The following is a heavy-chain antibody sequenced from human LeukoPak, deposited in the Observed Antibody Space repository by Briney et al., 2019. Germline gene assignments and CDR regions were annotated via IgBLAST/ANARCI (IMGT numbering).Heavy chain of an antibody. CDR1: GGSITSYY. J-gene: IGHJ4*02. CDR2: IYYTGST. D-gene: IGHD3-22*01. CDR3: ASSYFYDGNRYFDY. Sequence: PPETLSLTCNVSGGSITSYYWNWIRQPPGKGLEWIGYIYYTGSTNSNPSLKSRLTISLDTSKKQFSLKLSSVTAADTAIYYCASSYFYDGNRYFDYWGQGALVTVSS. V-gene: IGHV4-59*08.